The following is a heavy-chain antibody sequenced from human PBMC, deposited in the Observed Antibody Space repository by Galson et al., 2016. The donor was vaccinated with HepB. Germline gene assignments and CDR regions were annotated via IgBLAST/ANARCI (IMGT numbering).Heavy chain of an antibody. CDR3: ARDKEPQRLQLWRYDFDY. CDR2: IIPMFGTA. D-gene: IGHD5-18*01. Sequence: SVKVSCKASGGSFSSYAISWVRQAPGQGLEWMGGIIPMFGTANYAQRFQDRVTITADESTSTAYMELSSLRSEDTAVYYCARDKEPQRLQLWRYDFDYWGQGSLITVSS. J-gene: IGHJ4*02. CDR1: GGSFSSYA. V-gene: IGHV1-69*13.